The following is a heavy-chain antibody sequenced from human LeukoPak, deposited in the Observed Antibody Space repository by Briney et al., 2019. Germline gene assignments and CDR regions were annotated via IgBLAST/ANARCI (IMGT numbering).Heavy chain of an antibody. CDR3: ARALSYCSSTSCCNNWFDP. Sequence: SETLSLTCTVSGYSISSGYYWGWIRQPPGKGLEWIGSIYHSGSTYYNPSLKSRVTISVDTSKNQFSLKLSSVTAADTAVYYCARALSYCSSTSCCNNWFDPWGQGTLVTVSS. D-gene: IGHD2-2*01. V-gene: IGHV4-38-2*02. CDR1: GYSISSGYY. CDR2: IYHSGST. J-gene: IGHJ5*02.